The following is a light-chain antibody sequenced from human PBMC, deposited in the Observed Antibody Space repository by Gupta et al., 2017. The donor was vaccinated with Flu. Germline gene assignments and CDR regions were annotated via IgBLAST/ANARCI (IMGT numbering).Light chain of an antibody. J-gene: IGKJ3*01. Sequence: TLYLSPGDRATLSCRASQNVGSNSLAWYQQKPGQAPRLLIYGASNRATGIPDRFSGSGSGTEFTLTISRREPEDFAVYYCQQEVSSPFTFGXGTKLDIK. CDR2: GAS. CDR1: QNVGSNS. V-gene: IGKV3-20*01. CDR3: QQEVSSPFT.